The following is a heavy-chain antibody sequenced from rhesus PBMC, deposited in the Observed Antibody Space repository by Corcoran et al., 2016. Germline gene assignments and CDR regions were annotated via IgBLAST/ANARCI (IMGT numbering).Heavy chain of an antibody. V-gene: IGHV3S18*01. J-gene: IGHJ4*01. CDR1: GVPFGDRY. CDR2: ISYTGGST. CDR3: ARDGYGSSSYFDY. Sequence: EVRLVASGGGLVQPGGSLRRACVASGVPFGDRYMNWVRQAPGKGPEWVSGISYTGGSTYYADSVKGRFTISRENAKNTLYLQMDSLRAEDTAVYYCARDGYGSSSYFDYWGQGVLVTVSS. D-gene: IGHD4-29*01.